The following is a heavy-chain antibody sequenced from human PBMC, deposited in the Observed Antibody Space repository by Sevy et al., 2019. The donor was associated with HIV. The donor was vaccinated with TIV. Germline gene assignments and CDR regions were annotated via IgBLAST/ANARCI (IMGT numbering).Heavy chain of an antibody. D-gene: IGHD3-16*01. Sequence: GGSLRLSCAASGFTFSSYAMHWVRQAPGKGLEWVAVISYDGNNKYHADSVKDRFTISRDNSKNTLYLQMNSLRAEDTAVYYGARDGSSGGLFLKDYYYFGMDVWGQGTTVTVSS. V-gene: IGHV3-30*04. CDR3: ARDGSSGGLFLKDYYYFGMDV. J-gene: IGHJ6*02. CDR1: GFTFSSYA. CDR2: ISYDGNNK.